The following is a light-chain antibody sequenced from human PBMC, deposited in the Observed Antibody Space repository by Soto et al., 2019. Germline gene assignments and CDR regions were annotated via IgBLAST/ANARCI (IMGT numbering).Light chain of an antibody. V-gene: IGLV2-14*03. CDR1: SSDVGAYNY. CDR2: DVT. J-gene: IGLJ2*01. Sequence: QSALTQPASVSGSPGQSITISCTGTSSDVGAYNYVSWYQQHPGKAPKLIIYDVTYRPSVISNRFSGSKSANTASLTISGLQSEDEADYYCCSYTSSTTKVFGGGTKLTVL. CDR3: CSYTSSTTKV.